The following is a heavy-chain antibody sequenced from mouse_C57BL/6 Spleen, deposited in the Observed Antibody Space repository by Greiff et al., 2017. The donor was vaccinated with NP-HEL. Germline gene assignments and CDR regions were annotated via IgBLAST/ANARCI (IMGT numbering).Heavy chain of an antibody. CDR1: GYTFTDYE. CDR3: TTHSPYDY. CDR2: IDPETGGT. Sequence: QVQLKQSGAELVRPGASVTLSCKASGYTFTDYEMHWVKQTPVHGLEWIGAIDPETGGTAYNQKFKGKAILTADKSSSTAYMELRSLTSEDSAVYYCTTHSPYDYWGQGTLVTVSA. V-gene: IGHV1-15*01. D-gene: IGHD2-3*01. J-gene: IGHJ3*01.